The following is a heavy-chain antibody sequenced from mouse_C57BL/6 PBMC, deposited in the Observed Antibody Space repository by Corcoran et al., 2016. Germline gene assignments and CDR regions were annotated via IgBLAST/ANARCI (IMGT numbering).Heavy chain of an antibody. J-gene: IGHJ4*01. D-gene: IGHD1-1*01. CDR3: GGTLYYAMDY. CDR2: IYPGSGNT. V-gene: IGHV1-76*01. CDR1: GYTFTDYY. Sequence: QVQLKQSGAELVRPGASVKLSCKASGYTFTDYYINWVKQRPGQGLEWIARIYPGSGNTYYNEKFKGKATLTAEKSSSTAYMQLSSLTSEDSAVYFCGGTLYYAMDYWGQGTSVTVSS.